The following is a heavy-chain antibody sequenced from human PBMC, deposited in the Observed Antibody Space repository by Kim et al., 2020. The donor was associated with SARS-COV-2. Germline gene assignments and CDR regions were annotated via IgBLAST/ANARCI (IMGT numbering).Heavy chain of an antibody. V-gene: IGHV1-3*01. J-gene: IGHJ4*02. CDR1: GYTFTSYA. D-gene: IGHD3-3*01. CDR3: ARESGYFWSGYYNY. CDR2: INAGNGNT. Sequence: ASVKVSCKASGYTFTSYAMHWVRQAPGQRLEWMGWINAGNGNTKYSQKFQGRVTITRDTSASTAYMELSSLRSEDTAVYYCARESGYFWSGYYNYWGQGTLVTVSS.